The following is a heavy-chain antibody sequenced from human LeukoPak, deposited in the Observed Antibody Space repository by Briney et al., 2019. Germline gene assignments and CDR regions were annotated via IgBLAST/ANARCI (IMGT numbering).Heavy chain of an antibody. D-gene: IGHD3-22*01. CDR2: IIPIFGTA. Sequence: SVKVSCKASGGTFISYAISWVRQAPGQGLEWMGGIIPIFGTANYAQKFQGRVTITADESTSTAYMELSSLRSEDTAVYYCARAPNYYDSKDPAFDYWGQGTLVTVSS. CDR3: ARAPNYYDSKDPAFDY. CDR1: GGTFISYA. J-gene: IGHJ4*02. V-gene: IGHV1-69*13.